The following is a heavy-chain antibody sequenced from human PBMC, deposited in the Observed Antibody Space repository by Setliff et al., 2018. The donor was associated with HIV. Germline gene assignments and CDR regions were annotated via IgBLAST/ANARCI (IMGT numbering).Heavy chain of an antibody. D-gene: IGHD3-16*01. CDR3: ARRTIWGDAFDI. J-gene: IGHJ3*02. CDR1: GGSFSGYY. CDR2: INHSGST. V-gene: IGHV4-34*01. Sequence: ASETLSLTCAVYGGSFSGYYWSWIRQPPGKGLEWIGEINHSGSTNYNPSLKSRVTMSVETSENQFSLRLNSVTAADTAIYYCARRTIWGDAFDIWGQGTMVTVSS.